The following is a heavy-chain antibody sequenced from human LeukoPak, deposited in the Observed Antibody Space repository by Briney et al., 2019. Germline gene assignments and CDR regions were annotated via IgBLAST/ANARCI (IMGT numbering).Heavy chain of an antibody. Sequence: PSETLSLTCTLSGGTVTSSTYFWGWIRQPPGKGLEWIGSISYSGATYYNPSLKSRVSRSVHTSKNQFSLKLSSVTAADTAVYYCARDGFYYHYYMDVWGEGTTVTVSS. V-gene: IGHV4-39*07. J-gene: IGHJ6*03. CDR2: ISYSGAT. CDR1: GGTVTSSTYF. D-gene: IGHD1-14*01. CDR3: ARDGFYYHYYMDV.